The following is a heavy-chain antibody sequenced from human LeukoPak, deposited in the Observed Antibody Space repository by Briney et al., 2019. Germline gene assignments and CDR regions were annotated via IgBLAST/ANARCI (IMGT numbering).Heavy chain of an antibody. Sequence: GGSLRLYCAASRFTFSTYGMHWVRQAPGKGLEWVSFIRYDASNKYYADSVKGRFTISRDNSKNTLYLQMNSLRAEDTAVYYCAKLSSSWLNDAFDIWGQGTMVTVSS. CDR2: IRYDASNK. CDR1: RFTFSTYG. D-gene: IGHD6-13*01. CDR3: AKLSSSWLNDAFDI. V-gene: IGHV3-30*02. J-gene: IGHJ3*02.